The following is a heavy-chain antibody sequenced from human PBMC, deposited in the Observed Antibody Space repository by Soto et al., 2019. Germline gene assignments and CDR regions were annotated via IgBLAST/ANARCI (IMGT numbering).Heavy chain of an antibody. J-gene: IGHJ4*02. V-gene: IGHV4-59*01. CDR1: GGSISSYY. Sequence: SETLSLTCTVSGGSISSYYWSWIRQPPGKGLEWIGYIYYSGSTNYNPSLKSRVTISVDTSKNQFSLKLSSVTAADTAVYYCARDGLDSSLVYWGQGTPVTVSS. D-gene: IGHD6-6*01. CDR3: ARDGLDSSLVY. CDR2: IYYSGST.